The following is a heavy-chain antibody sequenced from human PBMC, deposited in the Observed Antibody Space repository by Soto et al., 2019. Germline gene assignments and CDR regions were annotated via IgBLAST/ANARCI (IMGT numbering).Heavy chain of an antibody. J-gene: IGHJ4*02. CDR2: IIPRSATS. CDR3: ARGQGIAAAGNPIDY. CDR1: GDTFSTYT. Sequence: GASVKVSCKASGDTFSTYTITWMRQAPGQGLEWMGGIIPRSATSNYAQKFQGRVTITADESTSTAYMELSSLRSEDTAVYYCARGQGIAAAGNPIDYWGQGTLVTVSS. D-gene: IGHD6-13*01. V-gene: IGHV1-69*13.